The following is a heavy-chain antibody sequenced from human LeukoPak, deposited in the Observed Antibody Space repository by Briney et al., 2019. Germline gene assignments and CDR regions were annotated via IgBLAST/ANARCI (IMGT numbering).Heavy chain of an antibody. CDR3: ARDRVGATRVFDY. CDR1: GGSISSSSYY. CDR2: IYYSGST. V-gene: IGHV4-39*07. D-gene: IGHD1-26*01. Sequence: SETLSLTCTVSGGSISSSSYYWGWIRQPPGKGLEWIGSIYYSGSTNYNPSLKSRVTISVDTSKNQFSLKLSSVTAADTAVYYCARDRVGATRVFDYWGQGTLVTVSS. J-gene: IGHJ4*02.